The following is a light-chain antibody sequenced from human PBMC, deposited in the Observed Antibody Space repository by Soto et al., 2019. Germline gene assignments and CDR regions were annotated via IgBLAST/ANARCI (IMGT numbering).Light chain of an antibody. J-gene: IGKJ1*01. CDR2: AAS. CDR3: QQSYSTPRT. V-gene: IGKV1-39*01. Sequence: DIQLTQSPSTLSASVGDRVTITWRASQSIDSWMAWYKQKPGKAPKLLSYAASSLQSGVPSRFSGSGSGTDFTLTISSLQPEDFETYYCQQSYSTPRTFGQGTKVDIK. CDR1: QSIDSW.